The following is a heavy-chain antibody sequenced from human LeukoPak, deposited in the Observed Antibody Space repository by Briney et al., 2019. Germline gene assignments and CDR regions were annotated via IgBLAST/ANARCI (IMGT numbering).Heavy chain of an antibody. CDR1: GYTFTGYS. V-gene: IGHV1-2*02. J-gene: IGHJ4*02. D-gene: IGHD6-13*01. CDR2: INPNSGGT. CDR3: ARDLSIAAPGTDFDY. Sequence: ASVKVSCKASGYTFTGYSVHWVRQAPGQGLEWMGWINPNSGGTKHALKFQGRVTMTRDTSISTAYMELSRLTSDDTAVYYCARDLSIAAPGTDFDYWGQGTLVTVSS.